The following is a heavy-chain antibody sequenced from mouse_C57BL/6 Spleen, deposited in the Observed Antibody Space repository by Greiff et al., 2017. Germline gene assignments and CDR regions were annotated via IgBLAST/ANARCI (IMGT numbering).Heavy chain of an antibody. J-gene: IGHJ2*01. V-gene: IGHV1-54*01. D-gene: IGHD6-1*01. CDR2: INPGSGGT. CDR3: AREDTAYYFDY. Sequence: VKLMESGAELVRPGTSVKVSCKASGYAFTNYLIEWVKQRPGQGLEWIGVINPGSGGTNYNEKFKGKATLTADKSSSTAYMQLSSLTSEDSAVYFCAREDTAYYFDYWGQGTTLTVSS. CDR1: GYAFTNYL.